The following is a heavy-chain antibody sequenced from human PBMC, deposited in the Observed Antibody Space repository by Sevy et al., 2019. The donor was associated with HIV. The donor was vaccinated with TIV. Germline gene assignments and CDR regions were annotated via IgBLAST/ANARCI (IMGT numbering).Heavy chain of an antibody. V-gene: IGHV3-23*01. CDR3: AKDLEDIVVVPAAN. J-gene: IGHJ4*02. D-gene: IGHD2-2*01. Sequence: GGSLRLSCAASGFTFSSYAMSWVRQAPGKGLEWVSAISGSGGSTYYADSVKDRFTISRDNSKNTLYLQMNSLRAEDTAVYYCAKDLEDIVVVPAANWGQGTLVTVSS. CDR2: ISGSGGST. CDR1: GFTFSSYA.